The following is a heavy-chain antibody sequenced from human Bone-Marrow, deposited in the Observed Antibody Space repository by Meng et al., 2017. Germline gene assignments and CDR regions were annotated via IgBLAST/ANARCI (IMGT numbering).Heavy chain of an antibody. CDR3: AGPLFDSSGCCIDAFDI. D-gene: IGHD6-19*01. J-gene: IGHJ3*02. Sequence: SQTPSLTCTGPGGTISRYYWSWIRQPPGKGLEWIGYIYYSGSTNYNPSLKSRVTISVDTSKNQFSLKLSSVTAADTAVYCCAGPLFDSSGCCIDAFDIWGQGTMVTVSS. CDR2: IYYSGST. CDR1: GGTISRYY. V-gene: IGHV4-59*01.